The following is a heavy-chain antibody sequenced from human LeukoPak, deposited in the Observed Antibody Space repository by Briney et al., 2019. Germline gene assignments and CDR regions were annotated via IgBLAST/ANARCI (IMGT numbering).Heavy chain of an antibody. V-gene: IGHV6-1*01. D-gene: IGHD6-13*01. CDR3: ARTPAAEGVWVDY. CDR2: TYYRSKWYN. CDR1: GDSVSSNSAA. J-gene: IGHJ4*02. Sequence: SQTLSLTCAISGDSVSSNSAAWNWIRQSPSRGLELLGRTYYRSKWYNDYAVSVKSRITINPDTSKNQFSLPLNSVTPEDTAVYYCARTPAAEGVWVDYWGQGTLVTVSS.